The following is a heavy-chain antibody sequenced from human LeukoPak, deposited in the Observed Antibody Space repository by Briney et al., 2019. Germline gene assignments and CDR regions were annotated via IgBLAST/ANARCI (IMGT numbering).Heavy chain of an antibody. J-gene: IGHJ4*02. D-gene: IGHD6-19*01. V-gene: IGHV1-2*06. CDR3: ARDGGSSGNTRD. CDR1: GYTFTGYY. Sequence: ASVKVSCKASGYTFTGYYMHWVRRAPGQGREWMGRIDPNSGGTNYAQKIQGRVTMTRDTSISTAYMELSRLRSDDTAVYYCARDGGSSGNTRDWGQGTLVTVSS. CDR2: IDPNSGGT.